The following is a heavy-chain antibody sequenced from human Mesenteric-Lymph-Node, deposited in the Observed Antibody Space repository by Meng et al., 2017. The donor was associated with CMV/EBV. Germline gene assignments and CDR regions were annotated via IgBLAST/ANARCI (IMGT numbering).Heavy chain of an antibody. J-gene: IGHJ4*02. D-gene: IGHD7-27*01. CDR2: AHHSESA. CDR1: GASISNNKW. Sequence: LTCVFSGASISNNKWWSWVRQSPGKGLEWIGEAHHSESANYNPSLKSRVTISVDTSKNQFSLNLDSVTVADTAVYYCAKTGDSGGDDYWGQGTLVTVSS. CDR3: AKTGDSGGDDY. V-gene: IGHV4-4*02.